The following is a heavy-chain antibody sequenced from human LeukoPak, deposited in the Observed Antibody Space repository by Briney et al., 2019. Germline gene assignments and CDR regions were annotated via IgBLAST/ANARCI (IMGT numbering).Heavy chain of an antibody. CDR1: GGTFSSYA. D-gene: IGHD5-18*01. CDR2: IIPIHCIA. J-gene: IGHJ6*02. Sequence: SVKVSCKASGGTFSSYAISWVRQAPAQGVEWMGRIIPIHCIANYAQKFQGRVTSTADKSTSTANMELSSLRSEDTAVYYCARDDSYGYYYYYGMDVWGQGTTVTVSS. CDR3: ARDDSYGYYYYYGMDV. V-gene: IGHV1-69*04.